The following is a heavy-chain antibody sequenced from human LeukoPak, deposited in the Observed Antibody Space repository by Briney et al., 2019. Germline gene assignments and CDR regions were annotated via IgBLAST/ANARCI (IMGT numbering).Heavy chain of an antibody. CDR2: ISSSGSTI. V-gene: IGHV3-48*03. J-gene: IGHJ4*02. CDR3: ARGKITMIVGPFDY. Sequence: GGSLRLSCAVSGFTFSSYEMNWVRQAPGKGLEWVSYISSSGSTIYYADSVKGRFTISRDNAKKSLYLQMNSLRAEDTAVYYCARGKITMIVGPFDYWGQGTLVTVSS. D-gene: IGHD3-22*01. CDR1: GFTFSSYE.